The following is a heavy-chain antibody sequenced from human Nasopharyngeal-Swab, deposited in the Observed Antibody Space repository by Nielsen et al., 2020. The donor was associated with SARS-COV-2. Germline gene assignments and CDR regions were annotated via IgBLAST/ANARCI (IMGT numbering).Heavy chain of an antibody. J-gene: IGHJ4*02. CDR3: AKDGRVWAVAGEVDY. CDR2: IYSGGST. D-gene: IGHD6-19*01. V-gene: IGHV3-53*01. CDR1: GFTVSSNH. Sequence: GESLKISCAASGFTVSSNHMSWVRQAPGKGLEWVSVIYSGGSTYYADSVKGRFTISRDNSKNTLYLQMNSLRAEDTAVYYCAKDGRVWAVAGEVDYWGQGTLVTVSS.